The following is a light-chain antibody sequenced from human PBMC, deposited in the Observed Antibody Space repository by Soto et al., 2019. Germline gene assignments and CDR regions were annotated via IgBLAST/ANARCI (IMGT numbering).Light chain of an antibody. J-gene: IGKJ2*01. CDR1: QSLSREF. Sequence: EIILTQSPGTLSLSPGERATLSCRGSQSLSREFLAWYQQKPGQAPRLLMYQTSSRASGVPDRFRGSGAGTDLTRTISVRKPEDSAVYYFHHYGGSPANPFGQGTK. CDR3: HHYGGSPANP. V-gene: IGKV3-20*01. CDR2: QTS.